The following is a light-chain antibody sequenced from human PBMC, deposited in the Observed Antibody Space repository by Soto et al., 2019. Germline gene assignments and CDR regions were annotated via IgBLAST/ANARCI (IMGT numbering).Light chain of an antibody. CDR1: SSNIGNNY. CDR3: GTWDSSLSAGE. J-gene: IGLJ3*02. V-gene: IGLV1-51*01. CDR2: DNN. Sequence: QSVLTQPPSVSAAPGQKVTTSCSGSSSNIGNNYVSWYQQLPGTAPKLLIYDNNKRPSGIPDRFSGSKSGTSATLGITGLQTGDEADYYCGTWDSSLSAGEFGGGTQLTVL.